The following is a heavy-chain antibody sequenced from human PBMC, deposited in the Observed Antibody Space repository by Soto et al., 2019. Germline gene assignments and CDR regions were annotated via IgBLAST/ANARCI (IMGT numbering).Heavy chain of an antibody. CDR2: ISGSGGST. CDR1: GFTFSSYA. CDR3: AHPPVRITVGGVIASD. J-gene: IGHJ4*02. V-gene: IGHV3-23*01. Sequence: EVQLLESGGGLVQPGGSLRLSCAASGFTFSSYAMSWVRQAPGKGLEWVSAISGSGGSTYYADSVKGRFTISRDNSKNTLYLQMNSLRAEDKAVYYCAHPPVRITVGGVIASDWGQGALVTVSS. D-gene: IGHD3-16*02.